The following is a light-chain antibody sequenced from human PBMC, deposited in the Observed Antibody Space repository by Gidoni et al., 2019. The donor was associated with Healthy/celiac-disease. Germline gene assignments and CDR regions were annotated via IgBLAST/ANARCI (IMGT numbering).Light chain of an antibody. J-gene: IGKJ4*01. CDR1: QSVSSY. CDR2: DAS. Sequence: IVLTQSPATLSLSPGERATLSCRDSQSVSSYLAWYQQKPGQAPRLLIYDASNRATGSPARFSGSGYGTDFTLTISSLEHEDCAVYYCQQRSNWPTTCGGGTKVEIK. V-gene: IGKV3-11*01. CDR3: QQRSNWPTT.